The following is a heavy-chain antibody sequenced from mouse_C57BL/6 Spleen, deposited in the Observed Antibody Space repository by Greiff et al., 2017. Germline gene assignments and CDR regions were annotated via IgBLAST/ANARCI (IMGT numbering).Heavy chain of an antibody. CDR1: GYTFTDYN. CDR2: INPNNGGT. Sequence: VQLQQSGPELVKPGASVKIPCKASGYTFTDYNMDWVKQSHGKSLEWIGDINPNNGGTIYNQKFKGKATLTVDKSSSTAYMELRSLTSEDTAVYYCARERVYYGYDTGTSYAMEYWGKGTSDTVSS. D-gene: IGHD2-2*01. CDR3: ARERVYYGYDTGTSYAMEY. V-gene: IGHV1-18*01. J-gene: IGHJ4*01.